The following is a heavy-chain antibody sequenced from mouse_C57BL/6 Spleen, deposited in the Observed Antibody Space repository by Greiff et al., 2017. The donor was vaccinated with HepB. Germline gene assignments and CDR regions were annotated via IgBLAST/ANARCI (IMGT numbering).Heavy chain of an antibody. Sequence: EVQGVESGGGLVQPGGSLKLSCAASGFTFSDYGMAWVRQAPRKGPEWVAFISNLAYSIYYADTVTGRFTISRENAKNTLYLEMSSLRSEDTAMYYCARQIDYYGRNYYYAMDYWGQGTSVTVSS. CDR2: ISNLAYSI. CDR3: ARQIDYYGRNYYYAMDY. D-gene: IGHD1-1*01. J-gene: IGHJ4*01. V-gene: IGHV5-15*01. CDR1: GFTFSDYG.